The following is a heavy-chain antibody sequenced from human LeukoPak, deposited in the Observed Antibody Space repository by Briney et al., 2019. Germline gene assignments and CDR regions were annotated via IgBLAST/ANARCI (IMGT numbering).Heavy chain of an antibody. Sequence: GGSLRLSCAASGFTFSSYAMSWVRQAPGKGLEWVSAISGSGGSTYYADSVKGRFTISRDNSKNTLYLQMNSLRAEDTAVYYCAKGLFPTAHCGGDCYPDYWGQGTLVTVSS. V-gene: IGHV3-23*01. CDR2: ISGSGGST. CDR3: AKGLFPTAHCGGDCYPDY. J-gene: IGHJ4*02. D-gene: IGHD2-21*02. CDR1: GFTFSSYA.